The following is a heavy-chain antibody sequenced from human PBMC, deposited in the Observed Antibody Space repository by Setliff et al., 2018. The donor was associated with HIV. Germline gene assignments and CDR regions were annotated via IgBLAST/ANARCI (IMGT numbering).Heavy chain of an antibody. CDR3: ARDRTEFVDGGYYPYYFDS. Sequence: PSETLSLTCTVSGGSVSSGSYYWNWIRQPAGKGLEWIWRIFASGNTNYNPSLKSRVTMSVDTSKNQFSLHLNSVTAADTAVYYCARDRTEFVDGGYYPYYFDSWGQGTLVTVSS. J-gene: IGHJ4*02. D-gene: IGHD3-22*01. CDR1: GGSVSSGSYY. CDR2: IFASGNT. V-gene: IGHV4-61*02.